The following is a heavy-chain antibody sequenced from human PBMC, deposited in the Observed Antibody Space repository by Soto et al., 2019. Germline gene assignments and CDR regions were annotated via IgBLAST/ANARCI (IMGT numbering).Heavy chain of an antibody. V-gene: IGHV3-72*01. Sequence: EVQLVECGGGLVQPGVSLRHSCAASGFTFGDHYMDWVRQAPGKGLEWVGRSKNKADSYTTEYAASVKGRFTISRDGSKNSPFLQMNSLKTEDTAVYYCTVWGSGNDFGAAWGQGILVTVSS. CDR3: TVWGSGNDFGAA. CDR2: SKNKADSYTT. D-gene: IGHD3-10*01. J-gene: IGHJ4*02. CDR1: GFTFGDHY.